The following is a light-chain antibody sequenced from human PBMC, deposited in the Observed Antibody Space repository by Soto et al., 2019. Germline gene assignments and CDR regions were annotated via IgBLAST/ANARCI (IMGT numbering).Light chain of an antibody. CDR3: QQRSNWPYLA. CDR2: DAS. CDR1: QSVSGY. Sequence: EIVLTQSPDTLSLSPGERATLSCRASQSVSGYLGWYQQKPGQAPRLLIYDASNRAYGVPARFRGSGSGTNFTLTIASLKHDDFALYYCQQRSNWPYLAFGGGTRV. V-gene: IGKV3-11*01. J-gene: IGKJ4*01.